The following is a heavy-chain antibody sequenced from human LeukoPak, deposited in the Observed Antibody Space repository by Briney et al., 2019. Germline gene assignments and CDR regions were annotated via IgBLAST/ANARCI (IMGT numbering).Heavy chain of an antibody. Sequence: GGSLRLSCAASGFTFSSYWMHWVRQAPGKGLVWFSRINSEGSSTSYADSVKGRFNVSRDNAKNTLYLQMSSLRAEDTAVYYCARDYDRYYMDVWGKGTTVTVSS. D-gene: IGHD3-3*01. J-gene: IGHJ6*03. CDR1: GFTFSSYW. V-gene: IGHV3-74*01. CDR3: ARDYDRYYMDV. CDR2: INSEGSST.